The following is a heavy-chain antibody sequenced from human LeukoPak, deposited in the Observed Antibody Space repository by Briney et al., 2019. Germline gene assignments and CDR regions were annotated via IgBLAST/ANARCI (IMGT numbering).Heavy chain of an antibody. CDR2: ISAYNDNT. CDR1: GYTFTNYG. V-gene: IGHV1-18*01. D-gene: IGHD3-22*01. J-gene: IGHJ4*02. Sequence: GASVKVSCKASGYTFTNYGISWVRQAPGQGLEWMGWISAYNDNTNYAQKLQGRVTMTTDTSTSTAYMELRSLRSDDTAVYYCARDGDSSGYYYQPDYWGQGTLVTVSS. CDR3: ARDGDSSGYYYQPDY.